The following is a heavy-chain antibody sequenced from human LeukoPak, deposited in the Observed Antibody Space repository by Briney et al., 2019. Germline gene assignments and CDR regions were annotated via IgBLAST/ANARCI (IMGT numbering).Heavy chain of an antibody. CDR3: ARIDYYDSSGPDAFDI. J-gene: IGHJ3*02. D-gene: IGHD3-22*01. CDR1: GFTFSSYV. Sequence: PGGSLRLSCAASGFTFSSYVMHWVRQAPGKGLEWVAVISDDGRNKYYADSVKGRFTISRDNAKNTLYLQMNSLRAEDTAVYYCARIDYYDSSGPDAFDIWGQGTMVTVSS. V-gene: IGHV3-30*04. CDR2: ISDDGRNK.